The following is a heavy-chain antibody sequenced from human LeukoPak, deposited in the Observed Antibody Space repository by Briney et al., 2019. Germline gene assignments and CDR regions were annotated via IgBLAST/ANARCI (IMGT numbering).Heavy chain of an antibody. D-gene: IGHD6-19*01. CDR1: GDSISLSFYY. CDR3: ARGTLYRGWSYYLDF. J-gene: IGHJ4*02. V-gene: IGHV4-39*07. CDR2: VYYSGTT. Sequence: SETLSLTCSVSGDSISLSFYYWGWIRQPPGKALEWIGSVYYSGTTSYNPSLKSRVTISVDMSKNHFSLRLGSVTAADTAMYYCARGTLYRGWSYYLDFWGQGSQVTVSS.